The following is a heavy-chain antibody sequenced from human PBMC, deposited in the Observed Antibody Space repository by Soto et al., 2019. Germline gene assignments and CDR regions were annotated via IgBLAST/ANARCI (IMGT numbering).Heavy chain of an antibody. Sequence: QVVLEQSGGEVKKPGASVKVSCQASGYTFSGYSITWVRQAPGQGLEWMGRISGYNGNTNYARTLRGRLTLTTDTSTTTAYLELRSLAFDDTAVYYCAGDVFCGGAPACPDMDVWGQGTTVTVSS. CDR2: ISGYNGNT. J-gene: IGHJ6*02. V-gene: IGHV1-18*04. D-gene: IGHD2-21*01. CDR3: AGDVFCGGAPACPDMDV. CDR1: GYTFSGYS.